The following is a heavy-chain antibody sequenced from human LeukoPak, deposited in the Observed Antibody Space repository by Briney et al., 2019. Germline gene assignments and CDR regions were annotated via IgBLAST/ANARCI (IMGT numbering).Heavy chain of an antibody. J-gene: IGHJ4*02. CDR3: ARGVLGGWTVKNPFDY. D-gene: IGHD2-15*01. V-gene: IGHV3-21*01. CDR2: ISSSSTYI. CDR1: GFTFSSYS. Sequence: GGSLRLSCAASGFTFSSYSMNWLRQAPGKGLEWVSSISSSSTYIYYADSVKGRFTISRDNDTPSLYMQMNSLRAEATAVYYCARGVLGGWTVKNPFDYWGQGTLVTVSS.